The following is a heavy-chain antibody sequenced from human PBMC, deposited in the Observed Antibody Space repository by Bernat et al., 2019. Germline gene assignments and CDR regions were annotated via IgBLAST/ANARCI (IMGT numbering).Heavy chain of an antibody. V-gene: IGHV3-53*04. Sequence: EVQLVESGGGLVQPGGSLRLSCAASGFTVSSNYMSWVRKARGKGLEWGPVSDSGGSTYYAHSVKCQFPISLHNSTTTLYLQMTRLRAEDTPVYYCARDPHLSGSYYRRSTYYGMDVWGQGTTVTVSS. CDR1: GFTVSSNY. J-gene: IGHJ6*02. CDR2: SDSGGST. D-gene: IGHD3-10*01. CDR3: ARDPHLSGSYYRRSTYYGMDV.